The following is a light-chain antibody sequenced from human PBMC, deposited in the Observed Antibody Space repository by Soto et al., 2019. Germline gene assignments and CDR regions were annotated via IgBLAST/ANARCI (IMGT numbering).Light chain of an antibody. CDR3: MQAQRIPRT. Sequence: DIVMTQSPLSLSVSPGEPASISCRSSQSLLHTSGDNYLDWYLQRPGQSPQLLIYLGSKRASGVSDRFSGRGSGTHFTLRISRVEAEDVGFYYCMQAQRIPRTFGQGTKVEIK. J-gene: IGKJ1*01. CDR2: LGS. CDR1: QSLLHTSGDNY. V-gene: IGKV2-28*01.